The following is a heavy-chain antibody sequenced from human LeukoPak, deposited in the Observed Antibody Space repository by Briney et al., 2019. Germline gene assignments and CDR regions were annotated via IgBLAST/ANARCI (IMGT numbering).Heavy chain of an antibody. D-gene: IGHD2-21*02. J-gene: IGHJ1*01. CDR1: GFTFSSYG. Sequence: GGSLRLSCAASGFTFSSYGMHWVRQAPGKGLEWVAHINPDGRDTYYVGSVKGRFTISRDNAQNSMYLQMNSLRVEDTAVYYCTSWGDTTAEYFQRWGQGTLVTVSS. CDR2: INPDGRDT. CDR3: TSWGDTTAEYFQR. V-gene: IGHV3-7*01.